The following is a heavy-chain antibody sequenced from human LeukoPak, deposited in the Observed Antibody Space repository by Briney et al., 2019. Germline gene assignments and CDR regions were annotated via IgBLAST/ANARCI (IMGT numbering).Heavy chain of an antibody. J-gene: IGHJ4*02. D-gene: IGHD5-24*01. CDR2: IYPGDSDT. CDR1: GYNFTNYW. V-gene: IGHV5-51*01. CDR3: ARRRDGYNYVGTDY. Sequence: GESLKISCKGSGYNFTNYWIGWVRQMPGKGLEWMGIIYPGDSDTTYSPSFQGQVTISTDKSISTAYLQWSSLKASDTAMYYCARRRDGYNYVGTDYWGQGTLVTVSS.